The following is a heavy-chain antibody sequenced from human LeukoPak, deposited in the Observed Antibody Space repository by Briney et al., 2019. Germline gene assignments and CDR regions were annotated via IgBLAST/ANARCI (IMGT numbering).Heavy chain of an antibody. D-gene: IGHD3-16*01. Sequence: GGSLRLSCAASGFTFSRYAMSWVRQARGKGLEWVSSISGSGGSTYYADSVKGRFTISRDNSKNTLYLQMNSLRAEDTAVYYCAKDPFGGVSITFDYWGQGSLVTVSS. CDR2: ISGSGGST. J-gene: IGHJ4*02. V-gene: IGHV3-23*01. CDR3: AKDPFGGVSITFDY. CDR1: GFTFSRYA.